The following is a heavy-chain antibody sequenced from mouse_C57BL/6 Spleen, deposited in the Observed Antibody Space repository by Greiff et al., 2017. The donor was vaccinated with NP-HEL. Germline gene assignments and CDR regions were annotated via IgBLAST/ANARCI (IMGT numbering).Heavy chain of an antibody. V-gene: IGHV1-81*01. Sequence: QVQLQQSGAELARPGASVKLSCKASGYTFTSYGISWVKQRTGQGLEWIGEIYPRSGNTYYNEKFKGKATLTADKSSSTAYMELRSLTSEDSAVYSCARYYYSNPFYAMDYWGQRTSVTVAS. D-gene: IGHD2-5*01. CDR3: ARYYYSNPFYAMDY. CDR2: IYPRSGNT. CDR1: GYTFTSYG. J-gene: IGHJ4*01.